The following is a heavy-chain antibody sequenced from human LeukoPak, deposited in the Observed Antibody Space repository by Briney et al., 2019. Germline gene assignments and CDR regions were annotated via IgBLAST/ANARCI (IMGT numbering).Heavy chain of an antibody. D-gene: IGHD2-15*01. CDR3: AREGLGVVRWFDP. V-gene: IGHV4-59*01. CDR1: GGSISSYY. Sequence: SETLSLTCTASGGSISSYYWSWIRQPPGKGLEWIGYIYYSGSTSYNPSLKSRVTISVDTSKNQFSLRLTSVTAADTAVYYCAREGLGVVRWFDPWGQGTLVTVSS. J-gene: IGHJ5*02. CDR2: IYYSGST.